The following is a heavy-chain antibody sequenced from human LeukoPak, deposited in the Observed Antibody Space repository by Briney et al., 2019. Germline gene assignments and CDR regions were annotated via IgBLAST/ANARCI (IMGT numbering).Heavy chain of an antibody. CDR3: ARQSNDDFWSGYLDY. Sequence: GESLGILCKGSSYTFTSCWINCVRQMPGKGLEWMGKIDPSDSYTSYSPSFQGHVTISADKSISAAFLQWSSLKASDTSIYYCARQSNDDFWSGYLDYWGQGTLVTVSS. J-gene: IGHJ4*02. CDR1: SYTFTSCW. CDR2: IDPSDSYT. D-gene: IGHD3-3*01. V-gene: IGHV5-10-1*01.